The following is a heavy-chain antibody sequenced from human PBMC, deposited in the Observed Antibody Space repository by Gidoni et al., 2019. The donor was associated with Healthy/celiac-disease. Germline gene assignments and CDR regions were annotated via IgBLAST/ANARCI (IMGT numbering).Heavy chain of an antibody. CDR2: ISYDGSNK. V-gene: IGHV3-30-3*01. Sequence: QVQLVESGGDVVQPGRSLRLSCAASGFTFSSYAMHWVRQAPGKGLEWVAVISYDGSNKYYADSVKGRFTISRDNSKNTLYLQMNSLRAEDTAVYYCARDRVGAITYYFDYWGQGTLVTVSS. J-gene: IGHJ4*02. CDR1: GFTFSSYA. CDR3: ARDRVGAITYYFDY. D-gene: IGHD1-26*01.